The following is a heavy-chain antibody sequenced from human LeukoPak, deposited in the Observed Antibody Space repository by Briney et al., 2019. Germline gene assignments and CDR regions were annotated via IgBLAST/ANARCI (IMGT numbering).Heavy chain of an antibody. CDR1: GYTFTSYG. V-gene: IGHV1-18*01. CDR2: ISAYNGNT. CDR3: ARFVVRIAAAGTPEFDY. Sequence: ASVKVSCKASGYTFTSYGISWVRQAPGQGLEWMGWISAYNGNTNYAQKLQGRVTMTTDTSTSTAYMELRGLRSDDTAVYYCARFVVRIAAAGTPEFDYWGQGTLVTVSS. D-gene: IGHD6-13*01. J-gene: IGHJ4*02.